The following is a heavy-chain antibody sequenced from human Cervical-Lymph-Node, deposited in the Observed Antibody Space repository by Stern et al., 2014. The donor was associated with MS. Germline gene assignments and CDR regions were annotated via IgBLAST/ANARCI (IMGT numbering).Heavy chain of an antibody. V-gene: IGHV1-24*01. CDR1: GYTLTELS. Sequence: QVQLVQSGAEVKKPGASVKVSCKVSGYTLTELSMHWVRQAPGKGLEWMGGFDPEDGETIYAQQFQGRVTMTEDTSTDTAYMELSSLRSEDTAVYYCATDRDDFRSGYSAPTKGYGLDVWGQGTTVTVTS. D-gene: IGHD3-3*01. CDR2: FDPEDGET. CDR3: ATDRDDFRSGYSAPTKGYGLDV. J-gene: IGHJ6*02.